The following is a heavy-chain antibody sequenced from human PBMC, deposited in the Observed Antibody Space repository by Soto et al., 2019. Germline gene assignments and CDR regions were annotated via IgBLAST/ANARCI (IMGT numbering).Heavy chain of an antibody. J-gene: IGHJ6*02. CDR3: ARFGDSSWYDDYYYYYGMDV. D-gene: IGHD6-13*01. CDR2: IYHSGST. CDR1: GGSISSSNW. Sequence: QVQLQESGPGLVKPSGTLSLTCAVSGGSISSSNWWSWVRQPPGKGLEWIGEIYHSGSTNYNPSLKSRVTISVDKSKNPFSLKLSSVTAADTAVYYCARFGDSSWYDDYYYYYGMDVWGQGTTVTVSS. V-gene: IGHV4-4*02.